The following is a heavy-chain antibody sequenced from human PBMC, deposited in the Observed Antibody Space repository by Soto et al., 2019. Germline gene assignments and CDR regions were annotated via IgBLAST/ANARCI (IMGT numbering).Heavy chain of an antibody. CDR1: GYTFTSYY. CDR2: INPSGGST. V-gene: IGHV1-46*01. CDR3: ARISAAGNDY. Sequence: QVQLVQSGAEVKKPGASVKVSCKASGYTFTSYYMHWVRQAPGQGLEWMGIINPSGGSTSYAQKCQGRVPMTRDTSTSTVYMELSSLRSEDTAVYYCARISAAGNDYWGQGTLVTVSS. J-gene: IGHJ4*02. D-gene: IGHD6-13*01.